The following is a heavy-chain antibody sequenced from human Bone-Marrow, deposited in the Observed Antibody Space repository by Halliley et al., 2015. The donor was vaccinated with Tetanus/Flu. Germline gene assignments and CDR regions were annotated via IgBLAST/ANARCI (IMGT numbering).Heavy chain of an antibody. Sequence: VQLVQSGAEGKKPGESLRISCQGSGYTFTDYWIAWVRQMPGKGLEWMGIIYPDDSDTRYSPSFQGQVIISADKSISTAYLQWGSLKASDTATYYCARPSGNGGHSGNSYFDYWGQGSLVTVSS. CDR2: IYPDDSDT. J-gene: IGHJ4*02. V-gene: IGHV5-51*03. CDR1: GYTFTDYW. D-gene: IGHD2-21*02. CDR3: ARPSGNGGHSGNSYFDY.